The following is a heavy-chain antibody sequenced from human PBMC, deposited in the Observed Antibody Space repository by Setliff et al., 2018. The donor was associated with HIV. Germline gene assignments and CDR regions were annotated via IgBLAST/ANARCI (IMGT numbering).Heavy chain of an antibody. J-gene: IGHJ3*02. D-gene: IGHD2-21*02. V-gene: IGHV1-18*01. Sequence: EASVKVSCKASGYTFTSYGISWVRQASGQGLEWMGWISAYNGHTNFAQKFQGRVTMTTDTATSTAYMELRSLRSDDTAVYYCARDRPLAYCGGDCPSGGNAFDIWGQGTMVTVSS. CDR2: ISAYNGHT. CDR3: ARDRPLAYCGGDCPSGGNAFDI. CDR1: GYTFTSYG.